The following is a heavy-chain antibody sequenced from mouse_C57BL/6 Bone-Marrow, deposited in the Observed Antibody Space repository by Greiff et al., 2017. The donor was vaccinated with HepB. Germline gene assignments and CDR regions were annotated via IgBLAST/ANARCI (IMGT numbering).Heavy chain of an antibody. D-gene: IGHD4-1*01. Sequence: EVKLVESEGGLVQPGSSMKLSCTASGFTFSDYYMAWVRQVPEKGLEWVANINYDGSSTYYLDSLKSRFIISRDNAKNILYLQMSSLKSEDTATYYCARGELGRGWFAYWGQGTLVTVSA. CDR1: GFTFSDYY. J-gene: IGHJ3*01. V-gene: IGHV5-16*01. CDR3: ARGELGRGWFAY. CDR2: INYDGSST.